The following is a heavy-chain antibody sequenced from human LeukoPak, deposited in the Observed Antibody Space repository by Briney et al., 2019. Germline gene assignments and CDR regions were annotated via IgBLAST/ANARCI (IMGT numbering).Heavy chain of an antibody. J-gene: IGHJ4*02. Sequence: PGGSLRLSCAASGFTFSTYAMSWVRQAPGKGLEWVSAISGSGGSTYYADSVKGRFTISRDNSRNTLYLQMNSLRAEDTALYYCAKEPYSSSWSSIDCWGQGTLVTVSA. V-gene: IGHV3-23*01. CDR1: GFTFSTYA. CDR3: AKEPYSSSWSSIDC. CDR2: ISGSGGST. D-gene: IGHD6-13*01.